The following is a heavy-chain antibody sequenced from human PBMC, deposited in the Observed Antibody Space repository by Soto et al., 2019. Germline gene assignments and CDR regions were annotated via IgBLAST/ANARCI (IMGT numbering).Heavy chain of an antibody. CDR2: IYYSGST. CDR3: ARLIRIHDCSGGSCCTYFDY. D-gene: IGHD2-15*01. Sequence: PSETLSLTCTVSGGSISSSSYYWGWIRQPPGKGLEWIGSIYYSGSTYYNPSLKSRVTISVDTSKNQFSLKLSSVTAADTAVYYCARLIRIHDCSGGSCCTYFDYWGQGTLVTVSS. J-gene: IGHJ4*02. V-gene: IGHV4-39*01. CDR1: GGSISSSSYY.